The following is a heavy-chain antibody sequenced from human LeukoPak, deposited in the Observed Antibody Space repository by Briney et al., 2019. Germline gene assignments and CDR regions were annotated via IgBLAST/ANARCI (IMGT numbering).Heavy chain of an antibody. CDR2: IYYSGST. V-gene: IGHV4-59*01. Sequence: PSEILSLTCTVSGGSISSYYWSWIRQPPGKGLEWIGYIYYSGSTNYNPSLKSRVTISVDTSKNQFSLKLSSVTAADTAVYYCARDKVNNHYYHKFDPWGQGTLVTVSS. CDR3: ARDKVNNHYYHKFDP. D-gene: IGHD1-26*01. CDR1: GGSISSYY. J-gene: IGHJ5*02.